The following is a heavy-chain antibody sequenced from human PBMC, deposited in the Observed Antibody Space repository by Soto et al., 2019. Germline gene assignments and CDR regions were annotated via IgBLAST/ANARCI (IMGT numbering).Heavy chain of an antibody. J-gene: IGHJ4*02. Sequence: PSETLSLTCTVSGGSISSGDYYWSWIRQPPGKGLEWIGYIYYSGSTYYNPSLKSRVTISVDTSKNQFSLKLGSVTAADTAVYYCARDLRGYSYGYDYWGQGTLVTVSS. D-gene: IGHD5-18*01. CDR2: IYYSGST. CDR3: ARDLRGYSYGYDY. CDR1: GGSISSGDYY. V-gene: IGHV4-30-4*01.